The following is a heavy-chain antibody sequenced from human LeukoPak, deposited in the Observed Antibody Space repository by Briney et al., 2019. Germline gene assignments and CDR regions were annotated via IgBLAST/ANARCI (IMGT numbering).Heavy chain of an antibody. Sequence: GGSLRLSCAASGFTFSDYYMSWVRQAPGKGLEWVSSISSSSSYIYYADSVKGRFTISRDNAKNSLYLQMNSLRAEDTAVYYCARTRDSSGYYYTKRSHAFDIWGQGTMVTVSS. D-gene: IGHD3-22*01. CDR1: GFTFSDYY. CDR3: ARTRDSSGYYYTKRSHAFDI. J-gene: IGHJ3*02. CDR2: ISSSSSYI. V-gene: IGHV3-11*06.